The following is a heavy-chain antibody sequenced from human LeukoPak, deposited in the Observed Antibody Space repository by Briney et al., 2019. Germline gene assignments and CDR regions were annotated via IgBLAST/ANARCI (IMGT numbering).Heavy chain of an antibody. D-gene: IGHD1-26*01. Sequence: PGGSLRLSCDLYGFTLSSNWLSWLRQAPGRGLEWVAKINEDGSEKYYVDSVKGRFTISRDNAKNSLYLQMNSLRAEDTAVYDCASGGIYPYYWGQGILVTVSS. J-gene: IGHJ4*02. CDR3: ASGGIYPYY. CDR2: INEDGSEK. V-gene: IGHV3-7*01. CDR1: GFTLSSNW.